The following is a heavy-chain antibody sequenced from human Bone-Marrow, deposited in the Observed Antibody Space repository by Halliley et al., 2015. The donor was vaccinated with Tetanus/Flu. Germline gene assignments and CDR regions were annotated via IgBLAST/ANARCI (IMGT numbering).Heavy chain of an antibody. Sequence: DGSDKYYGDSVKGRFTISRDNSENSLYLQMNSLRADDTAVYYCARDAGHCRRGRCVNWFDPWGQGTLVTVSS. J-gene: IGHJ5*02. CDR2: DGSDK. V-gene: IGHV3-7*03. D-gene: IGHD2-15*01. CDR3: ARDAGHCRRGRCVNWFDP.